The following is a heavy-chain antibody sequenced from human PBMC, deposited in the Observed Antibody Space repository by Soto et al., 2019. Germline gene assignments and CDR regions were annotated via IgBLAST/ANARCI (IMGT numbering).Heavy chain of an antibody. CDR1: GGSISSYY. D-gene: IGHD2-2*01. V-gene: IGHV4-59*08. Sequence: QVQLQESGPGLVKPSETLSLTCTVSGGSISSYYWSWIRQPPGKGLEWIGYIYYSGSTYYNPSLKSRVTISVDTSKSQFSLKLSSVTAADTAVYYCARHSGPYASSWFDYWGQGALVTVSS. J-gene: IGHJ5*01. CDR2: IYYSGST. CDR3: ARHSGPYASSWFDY.